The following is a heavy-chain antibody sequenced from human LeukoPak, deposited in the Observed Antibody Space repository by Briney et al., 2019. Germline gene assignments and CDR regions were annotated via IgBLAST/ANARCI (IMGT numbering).Heavy chain of an antibody. J-gene: IGHJ4*02. CDR3: ARGRAGDYFDY. CDR1: GYTFTGYY. Sequence: ASVKVSCKASGYTFTGYYMHWVRQAPGQGLEWMGWINPNSGGTSNVQRFHGRVTMTRDTSISTAYMELSRLRSDDTAVYYCARGRAGDYFDYRGQGTLVTVSS. V-gene: IGHV1-2*02. CDR2: INPNSGGT.